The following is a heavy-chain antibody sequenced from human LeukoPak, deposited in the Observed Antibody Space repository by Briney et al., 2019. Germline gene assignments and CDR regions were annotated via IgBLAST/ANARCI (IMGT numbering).Heavy chain of an antibody. V-gene: IGHV3-53*01. Sequence: GGSLRLSCAASGFTVSSNYMSWVRQAPGKGLEWVSVIYSGGSTYYADSVKGRFTISRDNSKNTLYLQMNSLRAEDTAVYYCARGRASSGYTWGDYYYYMDVWGKGTTVTVSS. CDR1: GFTVSSNY. D-gene: IGHD3-22*01. CDR3: ARGRASSGYTWGDYYYYMDV. CDR2: IYSGGST. J-gene: IGHJ6*03.